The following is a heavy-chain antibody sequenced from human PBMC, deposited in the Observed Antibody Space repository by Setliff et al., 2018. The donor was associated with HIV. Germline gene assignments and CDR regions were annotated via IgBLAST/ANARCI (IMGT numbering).Heavy chain of an antibody. CDR3: ARAITMIVVVTSNWFDP. V-gene: IGHV4-59*11. J-gene: IGHJ5*02. D-gene: IGHD3-22*01. CDR2: IYYSGST. CDR1: GGSISSHY. Sequence: PSETLSLTCTVSGGSISSHYWSWIRQPPGKGLGWIGSIYYSGSTNYNPSLKSRVTISVDTSKNQFSLKLSSVTAADTAAYYCARAITMIVVVTSNWFDPWGQGTLVTVSS.